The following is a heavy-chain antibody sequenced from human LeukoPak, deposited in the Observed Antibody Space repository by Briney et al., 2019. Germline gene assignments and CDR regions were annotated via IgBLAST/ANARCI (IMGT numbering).Heavy chain of an antibody. CDR1: GGSISSGDYY. D-gene: IGHD3-10*01. CDR2: IYYSGST. J-gene: IGHJ5*02. Sequence: SETLSLTCTISGGSISSGDYYWSWIRQPPGKGLEWIVYIYYSGSTYYNPSLKSRFTISVDTSKNQFSLKLSSVTAADTAVYYCARDKGTGGSYNWFDPWGQGTLVTVSS. CDR3: ARDKGTGGSYNWFDP. V-gene: IGHV4-30-4*01.